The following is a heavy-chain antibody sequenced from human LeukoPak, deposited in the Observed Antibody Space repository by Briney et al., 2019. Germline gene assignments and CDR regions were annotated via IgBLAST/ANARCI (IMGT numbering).Heavy chain of an antibody. D-gene: IGHD3-3*01. V-gene: IGHV4-4*07. J-gene: IGHJ5*02. CDR2: IYTSGST. Sequence: SETLSLTCTVSGGSISSYYWSWIRQPAGKGLEWIGRIYTSGSTNYNPSLKSRVTMSVDTSKSQFSLKLSSVTAADTAVYYCARDSDPTYYDFWSGYYTGTLPYNWFDPWGQGTLVTVSS. CDR1: GGSISSYY. CDR3: ARDSDPTYYDFWSGYYTGTLPYNWFDP.